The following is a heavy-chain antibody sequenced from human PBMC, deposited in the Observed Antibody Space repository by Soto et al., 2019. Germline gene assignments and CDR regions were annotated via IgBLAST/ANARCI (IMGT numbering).Heavy chain of an antibody. Sequence: TLSLTCTVSGSSISSGSYYGSWIRQHPGKGLEWIGYIYHSGSTYYNPSLKSRATISLDTSKNQFSLKLSSVTAADTAVYYCARDYMAVVDWGQGTLVTVSS. CDR1: GSSISSGSYY. D-gene: IGHD2-15*01. J-gene: IGHJ4*02. CDR3: ARDYMAVVD. V-gene: IGHV4-31*03. CDR2: IYHSGST.